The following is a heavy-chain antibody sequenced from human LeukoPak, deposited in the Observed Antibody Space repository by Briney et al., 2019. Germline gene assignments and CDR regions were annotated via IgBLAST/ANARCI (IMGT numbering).Heavy chain of an antibody. CDR3: ARTYCGGDCVFDY. V-gene: IGHV3-20*04. D-gene: IGHD2-21*02. J-gene: IGHJ4*02. Sequence: GGSLRLSCAATGFTFDDYGMSWVRQAPGKGLEWVSGINWNGGSTGCADSVKGRFTISRDNAKNSLYLQMNSLRAEDTALYYCARTYCGGDCVFDYWGQGTLVTVSS. CDR1: GFTFDDYG. CDR2: INWNGGST.